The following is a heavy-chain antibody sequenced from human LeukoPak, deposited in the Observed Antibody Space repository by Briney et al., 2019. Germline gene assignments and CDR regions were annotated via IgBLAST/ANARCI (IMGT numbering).Heavy chain of an antibody. D-gene: IGHD5-18*01. Sequence: PSETLSLTCTVSGGSISSYYWSWIRQPPGKGLEWIGYIYYSGSTNYNPSLKRRVTISVDTSKNQFSLKLSSVTAADTAVYYCARTAPNTAMAYFDYWGQGTLVTVSS. CDR3: ARTAPNTAMAYFDY. J-gene: IGHJ4*02. CDR2: IYYSGST. CDR1: GGSISSYY. V-gene: IGHV4-59*01.